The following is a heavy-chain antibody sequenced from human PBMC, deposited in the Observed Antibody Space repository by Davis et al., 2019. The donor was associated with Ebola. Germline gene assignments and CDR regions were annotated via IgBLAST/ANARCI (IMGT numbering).Heavy chain of an antibody. D-gene: IGHD6-13*01. V-gene: IGHV4-4*02. J-gene: IGHJ6*02. Sequence: MPSETLSLTCAVSGGSISSSNWWSWVRQPPGKRLEWIGEINHSGSTNYNPSLKSRVTISVDTSKNQFSLKLSSVTAADTAVYYCARAAASTYYYYGMDVWGQGTTVTVSS. CDR2: INHSGST. CDR1: GGSISSSNW. CDR3: ARAAASTYYYYGMDV.